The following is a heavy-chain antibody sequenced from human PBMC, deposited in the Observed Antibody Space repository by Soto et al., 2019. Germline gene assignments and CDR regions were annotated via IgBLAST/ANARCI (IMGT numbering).Heavy chain of an antibody. CDR3: AISSSYYYYGMDV. CDR2: IYPGDSDT. CDR1: GYSFTSYW. V-gene: IGHV5-51*01. J-gene: IGHJ6*02. Sequence: GESLKLSCKGSGYSFTSYWIGWVRQMSGKGLEWMGIIYPGDSDTRYSPSFQGQVTISADKSISTAYLQWSSLKASDTAMYYCAISSSYYYYGMDVWGQGTTVTVSS. D-gene: IGHD6-13*01.